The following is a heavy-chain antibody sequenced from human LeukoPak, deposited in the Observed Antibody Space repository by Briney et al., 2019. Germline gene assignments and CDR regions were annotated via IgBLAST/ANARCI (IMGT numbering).Heavy chain of an antibody. Sequence: GGSLRLSCAASGFTFSSYSMNWVRQALGRGLERVSYISSSSSTIYYADSVKGRFTISRDNAKNSLYLQMNSLRDEDTAVYYCARDGGAYCSGGSCYEVDAFDIWGQGTMVTVSS. CDR1: GFTFSSYS. J-gene: IGHJ3*02. D-gene: IGHD2-15*01. CDR2: ISSSSSTI. V-gene: IGHV3-48*02. CDR3: ARDGGAYCSGGSCYEVDAFDI.